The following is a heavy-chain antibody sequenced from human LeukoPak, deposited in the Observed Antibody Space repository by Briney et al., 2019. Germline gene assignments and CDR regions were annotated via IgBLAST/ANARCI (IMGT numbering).Heavy chain of an antibody. Sequence: PGGSLRLSCAASGFTFSSSGMHWVRQAPGKGLEWVAFIRFDGSNKYYADSVEGRFTISRDNSKNTLYLQMNSLRAEDAAVYYCAKDYDFWSGYYSPTRGYFDYWGQGTLVTVSS. CDR3: AKDYDFWSGYYSPTRGYFDY. J-gene: IGHJ4*02. CDR2: IRFDGSNK. D-gene: IGHD3-3*01. V-gene: IGHV3-30*02. CDR1: GFTFSSSG.